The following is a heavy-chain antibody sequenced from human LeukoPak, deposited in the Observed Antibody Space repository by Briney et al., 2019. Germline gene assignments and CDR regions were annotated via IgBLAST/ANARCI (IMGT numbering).Heavy chain of an antibody. CDR1: GFIFSDYY. CDR3: ARVGNSGSYFSPFDY. V-gene: IGHV3-11*06. J-gene: IGHJ4*02. CDR2: ISGSSRIYT. D-gene: IGHD1-26*01. Sequence: GGSLRLSCAASGFIFSDYYMSWIRQAPGKGLEWVSYISGSSRIYTNYADSVKGRFTISRDNAKNSLYLQMNSLRAGDTAVYYCARVGNSGSYFSPFDYWGQGTLVTVSS.